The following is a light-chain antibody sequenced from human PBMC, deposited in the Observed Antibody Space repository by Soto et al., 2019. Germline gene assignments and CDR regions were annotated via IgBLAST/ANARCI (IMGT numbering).Light chain of an antibody. CDR3: SSFTSISTLI. V-gene: IGLV2-14*01. CDR2: EVS. J-gene: IGLJ2*01. CDR1: SSDVGGYNY. Sequence: QSALTQPASVSGSPGQSITISCTGTSSDVGGYNYVSWYQHHPGKAPKLMIYEVSNRSSGVSNRFSGSKSGNTASLTISGLQAEDEADYYCSSFTSISTLIFGGGTKLTVL.